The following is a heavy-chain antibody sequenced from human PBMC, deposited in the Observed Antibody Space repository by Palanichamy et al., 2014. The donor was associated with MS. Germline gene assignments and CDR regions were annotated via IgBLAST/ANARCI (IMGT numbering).Heavy chain of an antibody. J-gene: IGHJ4*02. CDR2: IHYSGET. CDR1: GDSINNYY. Sequence: QVQLQESGPGLVKPSGTLSLTCVVSGDSINNYYWSWFRQPPGKGLEWIAYIHYSGETNYNPSLKSRVTLSVDTSKNQVSPMLISVTAADTAVYYCARHYPSGTYPLDYWGQGTLVTVSS. V-gene: IGHV4-59*08. CDR3: ARHYPSGTYPLDY. D-gene: IGHD3-10*01.